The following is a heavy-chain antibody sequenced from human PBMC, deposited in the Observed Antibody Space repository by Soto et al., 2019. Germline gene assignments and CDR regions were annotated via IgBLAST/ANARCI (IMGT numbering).Heavy chain of an antibody. D-gene: IGHD6-13*01. V-gene: IGHV4-30-2*01. Sequence: SETLSLTCAVSGGSISSGGYSWSLILQPPWKGLEWIGYIYHSGSTYYNPSLKIRVTISVDRSKNKFSLQLSSVTAADTAVYYCPRVSRSSQTGYYSFDPWGQGTLVTVSS. CDR2: IYHSGST. CDR3: PRVSRSSQTGYYSFDP. J-gene: IGHJ5*02. CDR1: GGSISSGGYS.